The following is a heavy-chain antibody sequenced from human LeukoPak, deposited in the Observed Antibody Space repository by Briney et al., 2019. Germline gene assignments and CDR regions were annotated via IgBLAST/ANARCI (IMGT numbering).Heavy chain of an antibody. Sequence: GGSLRLSCAASGFTFSSYSMNWVRQAPGKGLEWVSSISSSSSYIYYADSVKGRFTISRDNAKNSLYLQMNSLRAEDTAVYYCARSGLTMVRGVIIRFDYWGQGTLVTVSS. CDR3: ARSGLTMVRGVIIRFDY. CDR2: ISSSSSYI. CDR1: GFTFSSYS. D-gene: IGHD3-10*01. J-gene: IGHJ4*02. V-gene: IGHV3-21*01.